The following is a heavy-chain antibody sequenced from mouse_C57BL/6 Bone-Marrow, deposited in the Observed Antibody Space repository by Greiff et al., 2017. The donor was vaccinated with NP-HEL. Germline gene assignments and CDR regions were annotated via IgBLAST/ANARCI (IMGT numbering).Heavy chain of an antibody. CDR3: ARKGSNPWFAY. J-gene: IGHJ3*01. CDR2: IYPSDSET. CDR1: GYTFTSYW. V-gene: IGHV1-61*01. Sequence: VQLQQPGAELVMPGASVKLSCKASGYTFTSYWMDWVKQRPGQGLEWIGNIYPSDSETHYNQKFKDKATLTVDKSSSTAYMQLSSLTSEDSAVYYCARKGSNPWFAYWGQGTLVTVSA. D-gene: IGHD2-5*01.